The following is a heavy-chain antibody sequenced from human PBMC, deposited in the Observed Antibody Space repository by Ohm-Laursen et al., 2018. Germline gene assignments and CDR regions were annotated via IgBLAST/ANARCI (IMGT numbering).Heavy chain of an antibody. D-gene: IGHD6-19*01. CDR2: IKQDGSEK. CDR3: ARGLAVADSFDY. J-gene: IGHJ4*02. Sequence: SLRLSCAASGFTFSSYWMSWVRQAPGKGLEWVANIKQDGSEKYYVDSVKGRFTISRDNAKNSLYLQMNSLRAEDTAVYYCARGLAVADSFDYWDQGTLVTVSS. CDR1: GFTFSSYW. V-gene: IGHV3-7*03.